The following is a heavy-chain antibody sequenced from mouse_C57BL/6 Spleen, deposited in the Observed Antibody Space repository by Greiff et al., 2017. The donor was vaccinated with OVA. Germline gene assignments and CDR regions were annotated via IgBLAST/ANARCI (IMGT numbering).Heavy chain of an antibody. V-gene: IGHV1-52*01. Sequence: VQLQQPGAELVRPGSSVKLSCKASGYTFTSYWMHWVKQRPIQGLEWIGNIDPSDSETHYNQKFKDKATLTVDKSSSTAYMQLSSLTSEDAAVYYCAREGGSLAYWGQGTLVTVSA. D-gene: IGHD1-1*01. CDR2: IDPSDSET. J-gene: IGHJ3*01. CDR3: AREGGSLAY. CDR1: GYTFTSYW.